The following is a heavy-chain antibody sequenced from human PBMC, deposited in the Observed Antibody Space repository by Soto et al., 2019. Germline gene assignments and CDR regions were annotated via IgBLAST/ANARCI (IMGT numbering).Heavy chain of an antibody. Sequence: SETLSLTCAVSGYSISSGYYWGWIRQPPGKGLEWIGSIYHSGSTYYNPSLKSRVTISVDTSKNQFSLKLSSVTAADTAVYYCARVAPYGSSGYYIMGWFDPWGQGTLVTVSS. CDR3: ARVAPYGSSGYYIMGWFDP. CDR2: IYHSGST. CDR1: GYSISSGYY. J-gene: IGHJ5*02. V-gene: IGHV4-38-2*01. D-gene: IGHD3-22*01.